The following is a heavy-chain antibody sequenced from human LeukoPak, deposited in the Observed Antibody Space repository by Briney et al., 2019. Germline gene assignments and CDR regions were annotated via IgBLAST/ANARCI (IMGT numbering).Heavy chain of an antibody. V-gene: IGHV4-59*01. J-gene: IGHJ3*02. D-gene: IGHD3-22*01. CDR1: GGSISTYY. Sequence: SSETLSLTCTVSGGSISTYYWSWIRRPPGKGLEWIAYVYNSGSTNYTPSLKSRVTISVDTSKNQFSLRLSSLTTADTAVYYCARIYYDSGAYYRRAFDIWGQGTMVTVSS. CDR3: ARIYYDSGAYYRRAFDI. CDR2: VYNSGST.